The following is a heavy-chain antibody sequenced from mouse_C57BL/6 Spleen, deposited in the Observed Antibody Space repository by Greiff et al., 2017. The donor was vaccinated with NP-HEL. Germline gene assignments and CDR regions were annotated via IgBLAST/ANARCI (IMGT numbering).Heavy chain of an antibody. V-gene: IGHV1-82*01. CDR3: ARGGDYDVFDY. Sequence: LEESGPELVKPGASVKISCKASGYAFSSSWMNWVKQRPGKGLEWIGRIYPGDGGTNYNGKFKGKATLTADKSSSTAYIQLSSLTSEDSAVYFCARGGDYDVFDYWGQGTTLTVSS. J-gene: IGHJ2*01. CDR1: GYAFSSSW. D-gene: IGHD2-4*01. CDR2: IYPGDGGT.